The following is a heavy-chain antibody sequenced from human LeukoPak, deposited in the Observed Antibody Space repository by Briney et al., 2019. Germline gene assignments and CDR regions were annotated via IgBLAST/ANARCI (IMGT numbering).Heavy chain of an antibody. J-gene: IGHJ3*02. CDR3: ARLLSDYYDSSDAFDI. V-gene: IGHV1-18*01. CDR1: GYTFTNYG. Sequence: GASVKVSCKASGYTFTNYGISWVRQAPGQGLEWMGWISAYNGDTNYAQKLQGRVTMTTDTSTSTAYMELRSLRSDDTAVYYCARLLSDYYDSSDAFDIWGQGTMVTVSS. CDR2: ISAYNGDT. D-gene: IGHD3-22*01.